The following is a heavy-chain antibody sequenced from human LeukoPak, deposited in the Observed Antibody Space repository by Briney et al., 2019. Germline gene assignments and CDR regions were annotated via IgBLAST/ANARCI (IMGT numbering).Heavy chain of an antibody. Sequence: SETLSLTCTVSGGSISSYYWSWIRQSPGKGLELIGYIYYTGSTNYSPSLKSRVTISVGTSKNQFTLKLSSVTAADTAVYYCARARRGSYYLDYWGQGTLVTVSS. J-gene: IGHJ4*02. CDR3: ARARRGSYYLDY. CDR2: IYYTGST. D-gene: IGHD1-26*01. V-gene: IGHV4-59*12. CDR1: GGSISSYY.